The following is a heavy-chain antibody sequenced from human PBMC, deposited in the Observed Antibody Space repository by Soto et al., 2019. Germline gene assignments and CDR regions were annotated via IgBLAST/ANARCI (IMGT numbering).Heavy chain of an antibody. CDR3: ARGLKNYYGVDV. J-gene: IGHJ6*02. Sequence: EVKVVESGGGLVQPGGSLRLSCAASGFTFTTYWMHWVRQVPGKGLVWVSRIKGDGSSLSYADSVRGRFTISRDNVENTVYLHMGSLRADDTAVYYCARGLKNYYGVDVWGQGTTVTVSS. CDR2: IKGDGSSL. CDR1: GFTFTTYW. V-gene: IGHV3-74*01.